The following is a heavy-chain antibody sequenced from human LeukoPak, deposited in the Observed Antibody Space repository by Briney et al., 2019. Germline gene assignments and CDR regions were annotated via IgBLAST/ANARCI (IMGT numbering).Heavy chain of an antibody. Sequence: SQTLSLTCTVSGGSIGSGGYYWSWIRQPPGEGLEWIGYIYYSGSTYYHPSLKSRVTISLDTSKNQFSLKLSSVTAADTAVYYCARATTVTTSFHFDYWGQGTLVTVSS. J-gene: IGHJ4*02. CDR3: ARATTVTTSFHFDY. V-gene: IGHV4-30-4*01. CDR1: GGSIGSGGYY. D-gene: IGHD4-17*01. CDR2: IYYSGST.